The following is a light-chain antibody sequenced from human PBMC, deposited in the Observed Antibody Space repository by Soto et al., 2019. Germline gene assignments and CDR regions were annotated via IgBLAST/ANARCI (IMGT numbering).Light chain of an antibody. CDR1: QSLTTNY. J-gene: IGKJ1*01. V-gene: IGKV3-20*01. CDR2: DAS. Sequence: EIMLTQSPGTLSLSPGERATLSCGTSQSLTTNYLAWYQQKPGQAPRLLIYDASSRATGIPDRFSGSGSGTDFNLTISILEPEDFALYFCHQYDTSPWTFGQGTKVDIK. CDR3: HQYDTSPWT.